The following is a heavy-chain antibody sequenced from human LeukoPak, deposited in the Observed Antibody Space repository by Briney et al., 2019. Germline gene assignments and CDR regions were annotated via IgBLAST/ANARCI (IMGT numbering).Heavy chain of an antibody. J-gene: IGHJ4*02. D-gene: IGHD4-23*01. V-gene: IGHV1-46*01. CDR3: ARDIFGPTVVTPQLAQLDY. Sequence: ASVKVSCKASGYTFTSNYFHWVRQAPGQGLEWLGMINPRGGYTRFAQKFEGRITMTSDTSTSTVYVELRNLRSDDTAVYYCARDIFGPTVVTPQLAQLDYWGQGTLVTVSS. CDR1: GYTFTSNY. CDR2: INPRGGYT.